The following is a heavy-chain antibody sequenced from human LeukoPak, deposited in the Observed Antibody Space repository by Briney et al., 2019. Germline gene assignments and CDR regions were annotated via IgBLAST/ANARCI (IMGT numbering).Heavy chain of an antibody. CDR1: GFTFSSYA. D-gene: IGHD3-9*01. V-gene: IGHV3-30-3*01. J-gene: IGHJ6*02. Sequence: PGGSLRLSCAASGFTFSSYAMHWVRQAPGKGLEWVAIISYDGSNKYYADSVKGRFTISRDNSKNTLCLQMNSLRAEDTAVYYCARGRVLRYFDWLLPLGLGDMDVWGQGTTVTVSS. CDR3: ARGRVLRYFDWLLPLGLGDMDV. CDR2: ISYDGSNK.